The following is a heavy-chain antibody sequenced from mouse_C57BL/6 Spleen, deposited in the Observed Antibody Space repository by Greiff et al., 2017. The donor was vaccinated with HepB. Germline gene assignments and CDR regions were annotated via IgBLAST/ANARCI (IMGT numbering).Heavy chain of an antibody. J-gene: IGHJ2*01. CDR2: IEPEDGDT. CDR3: TLYSNFYFDY. CDR1: GFNIKDYY. Sequence: VQLQQSGAELVRPGASVKLSCTASGFNIKDYYMHWVKQRPEQGLEWIGRIEPEDGDTEYAPKFQGKATMTADTSSNTAYLQLSSLTSEDTAVYYCTLYSNFYFDYWGQGTTLTVSS. D-gene: IGHD2-5*01. V-gene: IGHV14-1*01.